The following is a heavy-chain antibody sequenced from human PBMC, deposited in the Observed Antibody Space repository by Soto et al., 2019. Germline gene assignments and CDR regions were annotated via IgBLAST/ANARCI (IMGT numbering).Heavy chain of an antibody. D-gene: IGHD3-3*01. V-gene: IGHV3-7*01. CDR3: ARGTLWNGYQFFDY. J-gene: IGHJ4*02. Sequence: GGSLRLSCAASGFTFSSYAMSWVRQAPGKGLEWVSNISQGGGRRYYVDSVKGRFTISRDNAKNSMSLQMNSLRAEDTAVYYCARGTLWNGYQFFDYWGQGALVTVSS. CDR2: ISQGGGRR. CDR1: GFTFSSYA.